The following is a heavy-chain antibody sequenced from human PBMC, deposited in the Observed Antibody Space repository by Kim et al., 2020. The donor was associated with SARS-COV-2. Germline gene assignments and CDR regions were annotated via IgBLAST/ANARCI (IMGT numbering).Heavy chain of an antibody. V-gene: IGHV3-64D*06. J-gene: IGHJ4*02. D-gene: IGHD2-15*01. CDR1: GFTFSDYA. Sequence: GGSLRLSCSASGFTFSDYAIHWVRRAPGMGLQYVSATTRDGDGSFYADSVKDRFSIFRDNSKNTLFLQMSGLRIEDTAIYYCVRYWRNYGAVHWRQGTLVSVS. CDR2: TTRDGDGS. CDR3: VRYWRNYGAVH.